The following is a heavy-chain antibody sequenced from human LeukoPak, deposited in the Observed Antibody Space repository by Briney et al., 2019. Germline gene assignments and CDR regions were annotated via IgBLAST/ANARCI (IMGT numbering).Heavy chain of an antibody. CDR2: ISWDGGST. D-gene: IGHD3-9*01. J-gene: IGHJ6*03. CDR3: AKGTRYDILTGYYHYYYYMDV. CDR1: GFTFDDYT. Sequence: GGSLRLSCAASGFTFDDYTMHWVRQAPGKGLEWVSLISWDGGSTYYADSVKGRFTISRDNSKNSLYLQMNSLRTEDTALYYCAKGTRYDILTGYYHYYYYMDVWGKGTTVTISS. V-gene: IGHV3-43*01.